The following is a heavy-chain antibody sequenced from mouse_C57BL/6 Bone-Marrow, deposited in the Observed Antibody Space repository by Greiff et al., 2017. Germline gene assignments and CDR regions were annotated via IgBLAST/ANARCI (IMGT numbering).Heavy chain of an antibody. D-gene: IGHD1-1*01. J-gene: IGHJ1*03. CDR2: ISNGGGST. V-gene: IGHV5-12*01. CDR3: ARQRDYGSSSYFDV. CDR1: GFTFSDYY. Sequence: EVQRVESGGGLVQPGGSLKLSCAASGFTFSDYYMYWVRQTPEKRLEWVAYISNGGGSTYYPDTVKGRFTISRDNAKNTLYLQMSRLKSEDTAMYDCARQRDYGSSSYFDVWGTGTTVTVSS.